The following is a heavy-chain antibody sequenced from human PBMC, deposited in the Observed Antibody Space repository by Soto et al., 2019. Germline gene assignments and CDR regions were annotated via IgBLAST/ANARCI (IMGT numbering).Heavy chain of an antibody. CDR2: ISYDGSNK. Sequence: KGLEWVAVISYDGSNKYYADSVKGRFTISRDNSKNTLYLQMNSLRGEDTAVYYCAKERGYSIYYYSGMDVWG. CDR3: AKERGYSIYYYSGMDV. V-gene: IGHV3-30*18. J-gene: IGHJ6*02. D-gene: IGHD2-15*01.